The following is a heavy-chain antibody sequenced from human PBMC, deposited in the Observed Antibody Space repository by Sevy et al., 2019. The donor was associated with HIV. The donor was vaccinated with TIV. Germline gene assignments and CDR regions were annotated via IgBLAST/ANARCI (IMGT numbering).Heavy chain of an antibody. V-gene: IGHV3-23*01. J-gene: IGHJ4*02. CDR2: ISGSGGDT. D-gene: IGHD3-16*01. CDR3: AKDQGDYIWGTYCH. Sequence: GGSLRLSCAASAFTFKSYAMTWVRQAPGKGLEWISSISGSGGDTKYADSVKGRFTISRDNSKNTLYLQMNSLRAEDTAVYYCAKDQGDYIWGTYCHWGQGTLVTVSS. CDR1: AFTFKSYA.